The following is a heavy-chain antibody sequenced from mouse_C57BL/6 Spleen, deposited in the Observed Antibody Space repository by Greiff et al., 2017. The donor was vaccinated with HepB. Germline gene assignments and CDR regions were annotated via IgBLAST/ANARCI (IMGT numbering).Heavy chain of an antibody. CDR2: IYPGSGST. V-gene: IGHV1-55*01. CDR1: GYTFTSYW. Sequence: VQLQQPGAELVKPGASVKMSCKASGYTFTSYWITWVKQRPGQGLEWIGDIYPGSGSTNYNEKFKSKATLTVDTSSSTAYMQLSSLTSEDSAVYYCARYTTVVEDYAMDYWGQGTSVTVSS. CDR3: ARYTTVVEDYAMDY. J-gene: IGHJ4*01. D-gene: IGHD1-1*01.